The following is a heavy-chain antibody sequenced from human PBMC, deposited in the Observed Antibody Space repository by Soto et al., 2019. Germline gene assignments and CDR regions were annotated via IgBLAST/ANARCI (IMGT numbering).Heavy chain of an antibody. J-gene: IGHJ3*01. CDR3: AKTEILGVVNAFDV. V-gene: IGHV3-23*01. CDR1: GFTFSSYA. Sequence: GGSLRLSCAASGFTFSSYAMSWVRQAPGKGLEWVSAINGGGASTYYADSVKGRFTISRDNSKNTLYVQMNSLRADDTAVYYCAKTEILGVVNAFDVWGQGTMVTVSS. D-gene: IGHD2-15*01. CDR2: INGGGAST.